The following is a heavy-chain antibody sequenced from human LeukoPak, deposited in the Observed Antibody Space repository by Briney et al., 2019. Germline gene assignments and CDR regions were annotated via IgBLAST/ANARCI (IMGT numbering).Heavy chain of an antibody. J-gene: IGHJ3*02. D-gene: IGHD3-22*01. CDR1: GHPISNYY. Sequence: PSETLSLTCGVSGHPISNYYWIWIRQPPGKGLEWIGYIYYSGSTNSDTSLKGRVTISVATSKNQFSLNLSSVTAADTAVYYCARGSSGYYTREPFDIWGQGTMVTVS. V-gene: IGHV4-59*01. CDR3: ARGSSGYYTREPFDI. CDR2: IYYSGST.